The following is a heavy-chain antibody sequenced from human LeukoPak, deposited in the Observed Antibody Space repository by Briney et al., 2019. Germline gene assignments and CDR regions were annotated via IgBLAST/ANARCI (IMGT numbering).Heavy chain of an antibody. D-gene: IGHD6-6*01. J-gene: IGHJ4*02. CDR1: GGSFSGYY. CDR3: ASYSSSLMVMNY. Sequence: SETLSLTCAVYGGSFSGYYWSWIRQPPGKGLEWIGEINHSGSTNYNPSLKSRVTISADTSKNQFSLKLSSVTAADTAVYYCASYSSSLMVMNYWGQGTLVTVSS. CDR2: INHSGST. V-gene: IGHV4-34*01.